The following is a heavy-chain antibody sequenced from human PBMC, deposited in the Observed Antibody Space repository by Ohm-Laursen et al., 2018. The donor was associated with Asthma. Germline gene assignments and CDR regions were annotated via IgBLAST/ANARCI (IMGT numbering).Heavy chain of an antibody. V-gene: IGHV3-30*18. D-gene: IGHD3-3*01. J-gene: IGHJ4*02. Sequence: SLRLSCTASGYTFSRYSIHWVRQAPGKGLEWVAVISYDGRNKYYGNSVKGRFTISGVKSKNTVSLQMNSLKSEDTAVYYCAKGGTEYLLYGMPDQFDYWGQGSLVTVSS. CDR2: ISYDGRNK. CDR3: AKGGTEYLLYGMPDQFDY. CDR1: GYTFSRYS.